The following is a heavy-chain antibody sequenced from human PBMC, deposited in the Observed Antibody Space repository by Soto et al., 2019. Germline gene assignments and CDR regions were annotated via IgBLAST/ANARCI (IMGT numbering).Heavy chain of an antibody. CDR3: AKEKISTSCCNWFDP. V-gene: IGHV1-46*02. Sequence: ASVKVSCKASGYTFNNYYMHWVRQAPGQGLEWMGIISPNGDTTTYPQKFQGRVTMTRDTSTSTLYMELSSLGSEDTAVYYCAKEKISTSCCNWFDPWGQGTLVTVSS. J-gene: IGHJ5*02. CDR1: GYTFNNYY. CDR2: ISPNGDTT. D-gene: IGHD2-2*01.